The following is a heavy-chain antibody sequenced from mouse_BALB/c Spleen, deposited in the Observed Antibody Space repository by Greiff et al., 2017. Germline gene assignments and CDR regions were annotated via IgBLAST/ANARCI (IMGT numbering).Heavy chain of an antibody. CDR3: TRGVRDY. Sequence: EVMLVESGGGLVQPGGSLKLSCAASGFTFSDYYMYWVRQTPEKRLEWVATISDGGSYTYYPDSVKGRFTISRDNAKNNLYLQMSSLKSEDTAMYYCTRGVRDYWGQGTTLTVSS. CDR1: GFTFSDYY. V-gene: IGHV5-4*02. J-gene: IGHJ2*01. CDR2: ISDGGSYT. D-gene: IGHD2-14*01.